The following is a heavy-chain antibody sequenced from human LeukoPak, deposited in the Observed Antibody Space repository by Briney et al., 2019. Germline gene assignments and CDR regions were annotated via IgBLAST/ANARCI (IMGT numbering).Heavy chain of an antibody. CDR1: GYTFTGYY. V-gene: IGHV1-2*02. Sequence: ASVKLCCTASGYTFTGYYIHWGRQAPGQGLGWMRGINPNSGGTNYTQTFPGRVTLTKDTSISTAYMELSRLRSDDTAVYYCARLISMFRGVIIEDDYWGQGTLVTVSS. J-gene: IGHJ4*02. CDR3: ARLISMFRGVIIEDDY. D-gene: IGHD3-10*01. CDR2: INPNSGGT.